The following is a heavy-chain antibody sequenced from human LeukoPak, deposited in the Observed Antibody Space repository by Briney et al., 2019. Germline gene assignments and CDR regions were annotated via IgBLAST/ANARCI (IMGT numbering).Heavy chain of an antibody. V-gene: IGHV4-38-2*01. CDR3: TRVAVPGTVDY. Sequence: SETLSLTCAVSDYSISSGYYWGWIRQPPGMGLEWIGSIYHSESTYYNPSLKSRVTISVDTSKNQFSLKLTSVTATDTAVYYCTRVAVPGTVDYWGQGTLVTVSS. J-gene: IGHJ4*02. CDR2: IYHSEST. CDR1: DYSISSGYY. D-gene: IGHD6-19*01.